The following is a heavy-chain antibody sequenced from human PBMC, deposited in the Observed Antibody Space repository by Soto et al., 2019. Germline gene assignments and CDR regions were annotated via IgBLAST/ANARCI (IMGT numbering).Heavy chain of an antibody. CDR1: GFTFSSYA. V-gene: IGHV3-23*01. J-gene: IGHJ6*02. Sequence: GGSLRLSCAASGFTFSSYAMSWVRQAPGKGLEWVSAISGSGGSTYYADSVKGRFTISRDNSKNTLYLQMNSLRAEDTAVYYCAKDHCSSTSCYFNYYGMDVWGQGTTVTVSS. CDR2: ISGSGGST. D-gene: IGHD2-2*01. CDR3: AKDHCSSTSCYFNYYGMDV.